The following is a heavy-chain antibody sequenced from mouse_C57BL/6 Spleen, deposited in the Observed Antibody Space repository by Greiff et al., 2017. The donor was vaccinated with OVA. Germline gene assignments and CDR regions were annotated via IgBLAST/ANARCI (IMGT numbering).Heavy chain of an antibody. J-gene: IGHJ1*03. CDR1: GYTFTSYG. V-gene: IGHV1-81*01. CDR2: IYPSSGNT. D-gene: IGHD1-1*01. CDR3: ARRRLLRSWYFDV. Sequence: LQQSGAELARPGASVKLSCKASGYTFTSYGISWVKQRTGQGLEWIGDIYPSSGNTYYNEKFKGKATLTADKSSSTAYMELRSLTSEDSAVYFCARRRLLRSWYFDVWGTGTTVTVSS.